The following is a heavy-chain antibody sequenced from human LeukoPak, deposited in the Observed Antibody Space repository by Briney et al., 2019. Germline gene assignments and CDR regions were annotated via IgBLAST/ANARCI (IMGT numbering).Heavy chain of an antibody. CDR3: ARVGNIAAAGPDY. Sequence: PSETLSLTCTVSGGSISSGDYYWSWIRQPPGKGLEWIGYIYYSGSTYYNPSLKSRVIISVDTSKNQFSLKLSSVTAADTAVYYCARVGNIAAAGPDYWGQGTLVTVSS. J-gene: IGHJ4*02. CDR2: IYYSGST. V-gene: IGHV4-30-4*01. D-gene: IGHD6-13*01. CDR1: GGSISSGDYY.